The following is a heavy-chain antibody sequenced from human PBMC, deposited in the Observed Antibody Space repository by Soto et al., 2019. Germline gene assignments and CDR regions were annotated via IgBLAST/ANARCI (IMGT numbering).Heavy chain of an antibody. CDR2: IKQDGSDQ. V-gene: IGHV3-7*01. CDR3: ARDCGAPGSHGH. D-gene: IGHD4-17*01. J-gene: IGHJ4*02. Sequence: EVHLVESGGGLVQPGGSLRLSCAASGFTCSSFWMTWVRQAPGKGLEWVANIKQDGSDQYYADSRKGRFTISRDNAKNELYVQINSPRADDPAGYYCARDCGAPGSHGHWGQGPLVTVSS. CDR1: GFTCSSFW.